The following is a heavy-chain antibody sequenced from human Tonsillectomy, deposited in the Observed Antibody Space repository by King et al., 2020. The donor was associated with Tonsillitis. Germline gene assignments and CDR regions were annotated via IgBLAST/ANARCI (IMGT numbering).Heavy chain of an antibody. D-gene: IGHD6-13*01. J-gene: IGHJ2*01. V-gene: IGHV4-59*12. CDR3: ARIIAAAGRLRYFDL. CDR2: IYYIWST. Sequence: QLQESGPGLVKPSETLSLTCTVSGGSISSYYWSWTRQPPGKGLEWFGDIYYIWSTNYYPSLKSRCTISVDTSKNQFSLKLSSVTAADTAVYYCARIIAAAGRLRYFDLWGRGTLVTVSS. CDR1: GGSISSYY.